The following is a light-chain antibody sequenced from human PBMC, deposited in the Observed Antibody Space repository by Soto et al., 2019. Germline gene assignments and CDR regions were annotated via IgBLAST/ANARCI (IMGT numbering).Light chain of an antibody. CDR3: QQSYSTPPAT. V-gene: IGKV1-39*01. J-gene: IGKJ3*01. CDR1: QNINTY. Sequence: DIQMTQSPYSLSAAVGDRVTIACRASQNINTYLNWYQQKPGKAPKLLIYAASSLQSGVPSRFSGSGSGTGFTLTISSLQPEDFATYYCQQSYSTPPATFGPGTKVDIK. CDR2: AAS.